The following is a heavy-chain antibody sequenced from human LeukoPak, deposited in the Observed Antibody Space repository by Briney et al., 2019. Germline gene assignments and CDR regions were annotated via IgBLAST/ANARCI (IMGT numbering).Heavy chain of an antibody. Sequence: SVKVSCKASGGTFSSYAISWVRQAPGQGLEWMGGIIPIFGTANYAQKFQGRVTITADKSTSTAYMELSSLRSEDTAVYYCARLYYYYYYMDVWGKGTTVTVSS. CDR2: IIPIFGTA. CDR1: GGTFSSYA. CDR3: ARLYYYYYYMDV. V-gene: IGHV1-69*06. J-gene: IGHJ6*03.